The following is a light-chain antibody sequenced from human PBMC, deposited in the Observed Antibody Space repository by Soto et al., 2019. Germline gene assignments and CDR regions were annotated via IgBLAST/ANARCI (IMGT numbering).Light chain of an antibody. V-gene: IGKV1-5*01. J-gene: IGKJ1*01. CDR1: QSISNW. CDR3: QQYNSAPWT. CDR2: DAS. Sequence: DIQMTQSPSTLSASVGDGVTITCRASQSISNWLAWYQQKPGRAPKLLIFDASSLESGVPSRFSGSGSGTEFTLTISSLQPDDFATYYCQQYNSAPWTFGRGTNVDIK.